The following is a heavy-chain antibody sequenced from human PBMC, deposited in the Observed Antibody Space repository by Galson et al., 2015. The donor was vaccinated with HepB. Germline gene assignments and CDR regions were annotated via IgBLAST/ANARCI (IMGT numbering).Heavy chain of an antibody. CDR3: NSRPEDCGGGSCFPG. V-gene: IGHV3-73*01. CDR2: ITSKGNNYAT. CDR1: GFAFSGSG. D-gene: IGHD2-15*01. Sequence: SLRLSCAASGFAFSGSGIHWVRQASGKGLEWVGRITSKGNNYATAYAASVQGRFTISRDDSKNTAYLQMDSLKTEDTAVYYCNSRPEDCGGGSCFPGWGQGTLVTVSS. J-gene: IGHJ4*02.